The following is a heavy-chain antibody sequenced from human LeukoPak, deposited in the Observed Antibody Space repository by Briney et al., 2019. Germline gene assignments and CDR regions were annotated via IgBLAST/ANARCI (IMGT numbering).Heavy chain of an antibody. J-gene: IGHJ4*02. CDR3: ARDGRDCSGGSRFD. D-gene: IGHD2-15*01. Sequence: SETLSLTCTVPGVSISRYYWSWIRQPAGKGLEWIGRIYSSGTTNYNPSLKSRVTMSVDTSKNQLSLRLSSVTAADTAVYYCARDGRDCSGGSRFDRGQGTLVTVSS. CDR2: IYSSGTT. CDR1: GVSISRYY. V-gene: IGHV4-4*07.